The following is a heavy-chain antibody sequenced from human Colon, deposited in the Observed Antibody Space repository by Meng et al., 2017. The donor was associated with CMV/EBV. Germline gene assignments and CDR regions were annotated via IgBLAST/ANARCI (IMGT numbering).Heavy chain of an antibody. J-gene: IGHJ6*02. V-gene: IGHV3-9*01. Sequence: SLKISCAASGFTFDDYSMYWVRQLPGKGLEWVSSISWNSGSFGYADSVKGRFTISRDHANSSLYLQMNSLTIEDTALYYCVKDIGVTSTEDYYYFHGMDVWGQGTTVTVSS. D-gene: IGHD2-21*02. CDR2: ISWNSGSF. CDR3: VKDIGVTSTEDYYYFHGMDV. CDR1: GFTFDDYS.